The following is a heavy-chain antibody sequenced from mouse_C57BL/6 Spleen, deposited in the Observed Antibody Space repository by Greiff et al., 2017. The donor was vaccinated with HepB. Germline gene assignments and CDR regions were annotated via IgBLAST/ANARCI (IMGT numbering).Heavy chain of an antibody. CDR1: GFTFSSYA. CDR2: ISDGGSYT. V-gene: IGHV5-4*03. CDR3: ARVGDGYDLYAMDY. Sequence: EVKLVESGGGLVKPGGSLKLSCAASGFTFSSYAMSWVRQTPEKRLEWVATISDGGSYTYYPDNVKGRFTISRDNAKNNLYLQMSHLKSEDTAMYYCARVGDGYDLYAMDYWGQGTSVTVSS. D-gene: IGHD2-2*01. J-gene: IGHJ4*01.